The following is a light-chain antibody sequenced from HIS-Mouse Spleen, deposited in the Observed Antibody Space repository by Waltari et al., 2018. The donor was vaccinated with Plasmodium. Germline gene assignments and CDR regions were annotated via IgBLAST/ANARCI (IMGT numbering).Light chain of an antibody. J-gene: IGLJ1*01. CDR3: CSYAGSYTYV. V-gene: IGLV2-11*01. CDR2: DVS. CDR1: SSDVGGYNY. Sequence: QSALTQPRSVSGSPGQSFTISCTGTSSDVGGYNYVSWYQQHPGKAPKLMIYDVSKGPSGVPDRFSGSKSGNTASQTISGLQAEDEADYYCCSYAGSYTYVFGTGTKVTVL.